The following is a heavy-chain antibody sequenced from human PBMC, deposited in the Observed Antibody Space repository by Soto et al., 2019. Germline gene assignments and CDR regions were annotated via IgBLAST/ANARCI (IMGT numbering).Heavy chain of an antibody. J-gene: IGHJ4*02. V-gene: IGHV3-23*01. CDR3: AKDRSIEGYCSSTSCYALDY. CDR2: ISDGGGST. CDR1: GFTFSSYS. Sequence: PGGSLRLSCAASGFTFSSYSMSWVRQAPGKGLEWVADISDGGGSTYYADSVKGRFTISRDNSKNTLYLQMNSLRAEDTAVYYCAKDRSIEGYCSSTSCYALDYWGQGTLVTVSS. D-gene: IGHD2-2*01.